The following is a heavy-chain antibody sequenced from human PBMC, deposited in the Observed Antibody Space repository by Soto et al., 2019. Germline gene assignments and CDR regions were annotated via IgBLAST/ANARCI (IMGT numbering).Heavy chain of an antibody. Sequence: PSETRCLTCTVSGGSITGYYWSGSRQPPGKGLEWIVYIYYSGTTSYNPSLYSRVTMSVDRSKNQFSLKVNSVTAADTAVYYCARESYFGSGATVVAYWGKGTLVTVS. D-gene: IGHD3-10*01. J-gene: IGHJ4*02. CDR3: ARESYFGSGATVVAY. V-gene: IGHV4-59*01. CDR1: GGSITGYY. CDR2: IYYSGTT.